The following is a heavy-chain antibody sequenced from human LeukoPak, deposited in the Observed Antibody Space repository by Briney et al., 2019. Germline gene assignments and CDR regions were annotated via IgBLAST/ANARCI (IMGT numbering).Heavy chain of an antibody. D-gene: IGHD6-13*01. CDR3: ARDKGCWYRDAFDM. J-gene: IGHJ3*02. CDR1: GGSISSNY. V-gene: IGHV4-4*07. Sequence: PSEPLSLTCTVSGGSISSNYWSWVRQPAGEGPEWIGRIYTSGSTNYNPSLKSRVTIPVDTSKDQFSLKLSSVTAADTAVYYCARDKGCWYRDAFDMWGQGTMVTVSS. CDR2: IYTSGST.